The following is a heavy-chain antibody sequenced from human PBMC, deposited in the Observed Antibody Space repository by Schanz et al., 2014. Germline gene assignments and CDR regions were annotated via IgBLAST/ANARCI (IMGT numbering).Heavy chain of an antibody. CDR2: MNERHSTI. Sequence: EVQLLESGGGLVEPGGSLRLSCAASGFSFSSYAMGWVRQARGKGLEWVSAMNERHSTIYYADSVRGRFTISRDNAENTLFLQMNSLRAEDTAVYYCARIGGSVFDYWAQGTLVTVSS. CDR1: GFSFSSYA. D-gene: IGHD3-10*01. J-gene: IGHJ4*02. V-gene: IGHV3-23*01. CDR3: ARIGGSVFDY.